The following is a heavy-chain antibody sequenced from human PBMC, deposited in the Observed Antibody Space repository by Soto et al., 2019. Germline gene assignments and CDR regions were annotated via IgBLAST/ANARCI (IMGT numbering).Heavy chain of an antibody. D-gene: IGHD4-4*01. V-gene: IGHV3-30-3*01. J-gene: IGHJ4*02. Sequence: PGGSLRLSCAASGFTFSSYAMHWVRQAPGKGLEWVAVISYDGSNKYYADSVKGRFTISRDNSKNTLYLQMNSLRAEDTAVYYCARDRDNYLRFLFDYWGQGTLVTVSS. CDR2: ISYDGSNK. CDR1: GFTFSSYA. CDR3: ARDRDNYLRFLFDY.